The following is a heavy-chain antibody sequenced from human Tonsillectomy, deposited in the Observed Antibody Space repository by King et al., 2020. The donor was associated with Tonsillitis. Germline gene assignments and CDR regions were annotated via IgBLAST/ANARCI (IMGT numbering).Heavy chain of an antibody. V-gene: IGHV3-23*04. D-gene: IGHD3-22*01. Sequence: VQLVESGGGLVQTGGSLRLSCAASGFTFSSYAMSWVRQAPGKGLEWVSAISGSGGSTYYADSVKGRFTISRDNSKNTLYLQMNSLRAEDTAVYYCAKEGNNYYDSSGYLFDYWGQGTLVTVSS. CDR2: ISGSGGST. CDR3: AKEGNNYYDSSGYLFDY. CDR1: GFTFSSYA. J-gene: IGHJ4*02.